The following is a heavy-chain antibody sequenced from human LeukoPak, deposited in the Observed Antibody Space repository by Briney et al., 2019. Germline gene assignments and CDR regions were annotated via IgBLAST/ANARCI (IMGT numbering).Heavy chain of an antibody. J-gene: IGHJ1*01. V-gene: IGHV3-11*01. D-gene: IGHD3-22*01. CDR3: AKSSGYYDAEYFQH. CDR1: GFTFSDCY. CDR2: ISSSGSPI. Sequence: GGSLRLSCAASGFTFSDCYMSWIRQAPGKGLEWVTYISSSGSPIYNADSVKGRFTISRDNSKNTLYLQMNSLRAEDTAVYYCAKSSGYYDAEYFQHWGQGTLVTVSS.